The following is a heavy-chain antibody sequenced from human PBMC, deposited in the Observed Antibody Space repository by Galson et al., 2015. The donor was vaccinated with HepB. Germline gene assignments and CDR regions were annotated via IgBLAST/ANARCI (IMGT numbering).Heavy chain of an antibody. Sequence: QVQLQESGPGLVKPSQTLSLTCSVSGGSISPYYWNWVRQPPGKGPEWIGCIHYSGSTDYNPSLKSRVIISVDTSKNQFSLKLTSVTAADTAVYYCARSFHMWELLGNWGQGILVTVSS. CDR1: GGSISPYY. CDR2: IHYSGST. CDR3: ARSFHMWELLGN. J-gene: IGHJ4*02. D-gene: IGHD1-26*01. V-gene: IGHV4-59*01.